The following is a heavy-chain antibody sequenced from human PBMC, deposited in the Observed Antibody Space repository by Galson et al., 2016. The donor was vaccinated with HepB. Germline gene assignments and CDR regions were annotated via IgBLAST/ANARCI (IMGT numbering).Heavy chain of an antibody. D-gene: IGHD3-3*01. V-gene: IGHV3-23*01. CDR3: ATEYVLRSLESSSYYFYGLDV. J-gene: IGHJ6*02. CDR1: GFTFSTFA. CDR2: INGGGGKT. Sequence: SLRLSCAASGFTFSTFAMTWVRQAPGTGLEWVSTINGGGGKTHHADSVKGRFTISRDNSKNTLYLEMNSLRAEDTAIYYCATEYVLRSLESSSYYFYGLDVWGQWTTVTFSS.